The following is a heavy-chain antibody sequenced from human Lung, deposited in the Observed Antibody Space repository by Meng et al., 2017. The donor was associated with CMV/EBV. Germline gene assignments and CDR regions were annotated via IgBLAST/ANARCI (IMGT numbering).Heavy chain of an antibody. J-gene: IGHJ4*02. CDR2: ISYDGSSR. V-gene: IGHV3-30*18. CDR3: ANILYSSSSDY. CDR1: CFIFSDYG. Sequence: CAASCFIFSDYGMHWFRQAPGKGLEWVAIISYDGSSRYYGDSVKGRFTISRDNSKNTLYLQMDSLRANDTAVYYCANILYSSSSDYWGQGTLVTVSS. D-gene: IGHD6-6*01.